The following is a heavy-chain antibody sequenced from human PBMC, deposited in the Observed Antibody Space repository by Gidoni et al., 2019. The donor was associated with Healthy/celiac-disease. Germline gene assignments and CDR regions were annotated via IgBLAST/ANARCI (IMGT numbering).Heavy chain of an antibody. V-gene: IGHV1-69*01. J-gene: IGHJ4*02. Sequence: QVQLVQSAAEVKKPGSSVKVLCKASGGTFSSYATSWVRQAPGQALEWMGGIIPSFGTANYAQKFQGRVTITADESTSTAVMELSSLRSEDTAVYYCARSDYYYDSSGYYPYDYWGQGTLVTVSS. CDR2: IIPSFGTA. D-gene: IGHD3-22*01. CDR1: GGTFSSYA. CDR3: ARSDYYYDSSGYYPYDY.